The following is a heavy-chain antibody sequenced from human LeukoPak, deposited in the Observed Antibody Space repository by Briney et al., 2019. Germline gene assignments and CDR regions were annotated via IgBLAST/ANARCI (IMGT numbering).Heavy chain of an antibody. D-gene: IGHD4-11*01. CDR1: GGTFSSYA. Sequence: GASVKVSCKASGGTFSSYAISWVRQAPGQGLEWMGGIIPIFGTANYAQKFQGRVTITADKSTSTAYMELSSLRSEDTAVYYCARANTIYSNHAGWFDPWGQGTLVTVSS. V-gene: IGHV1-69*06. CDR2: IIPIFGTA. J-gene: IGHJ5*02. CDR3: ARANTIYSNHAGWFDP.